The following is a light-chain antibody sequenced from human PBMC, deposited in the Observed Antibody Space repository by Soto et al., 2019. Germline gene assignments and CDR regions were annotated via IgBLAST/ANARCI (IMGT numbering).Light chain of an antibody. CDR1: QSVSSF. CDR2: DAS. V-gene: IGKV3-11*01. Sequence: EIVLTQSPATLSLSPGERATLSCRASQSVSSFLAWYQQKPGQAPRLLIYDASHRATGIPARFSGSGSGTDFTLPISSLEPEDFAVYYWQQRSNWPPTFGQGTRLEIK. J-gene: IGKJ5*01. CDR3: QQRSNWPPT.